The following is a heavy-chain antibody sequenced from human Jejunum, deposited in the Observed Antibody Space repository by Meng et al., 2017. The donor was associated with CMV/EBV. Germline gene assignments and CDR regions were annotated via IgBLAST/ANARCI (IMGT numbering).Heavy chain of an antibody. CDR1: GLTFRDYY. J-gene: IGHJ6*02. D-gene: IGHD2-15*01. CDR2: TSSSGSTI. V-gene: IGHV3-11*01. Sequence: GLTFRDYYMSWIRQAPGKGLEWVSYTSSSGSTIYYADSVKGRFTISRDNAKNSLYLQMNSLRVEDTAVYYCARDFTVVGYYGMDVWGQGTTVTVSS. CDR3: ARDFTVVGYYGMDV.